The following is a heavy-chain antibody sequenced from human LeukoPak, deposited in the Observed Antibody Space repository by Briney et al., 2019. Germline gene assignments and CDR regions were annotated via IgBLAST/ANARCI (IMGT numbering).Heavy chain of an antibody. CDR3: ARDIGGRYYFHY. D-gene: IGHD3-10*01. V-gene: IGHV4-59*01. J-gene: IGHJ4*02. CDR2: VDYSGRT. Sequence: SETLSLTCTVSGGSISTYYWSWIRQPPGKGLEWIGYVDYSGRTKYSPSLKSRVTMSVDTSKNQFSLKLSSVTAADTAVYYCARDIGGRYYFHYWGQGTLVTVFS. CDR1: GGSISTYY.